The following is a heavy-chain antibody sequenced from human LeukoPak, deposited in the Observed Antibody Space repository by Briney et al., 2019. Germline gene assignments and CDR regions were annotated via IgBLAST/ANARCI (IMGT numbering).Heavy chain of an antibody. CDR3: ARRGYEFSDLDN. V-gene: IGHV1-2*02. J-gene: IGHJ4*02. Sequence: ASVKVSCKASGYTFTGYYMHWVRQAPGQGLEWMGWINPNNGYTNFAQKFQGRVAMTRDTSMNTVYMELSSLRSDDTAVYYCARRGYEFSDLDNWGQGTLVTVSS. D-gene: IGHD3/OR15-3a*01. CDR2: INPNNGYT. CDR1: GYTFTGYY.